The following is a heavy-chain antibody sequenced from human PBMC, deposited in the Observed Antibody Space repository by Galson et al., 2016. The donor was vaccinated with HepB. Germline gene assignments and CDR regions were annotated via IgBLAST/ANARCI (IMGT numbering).Heavy chain of an antibody. J-gene: IGHJ4*02. CDR1: GFTFSSHS. CDR3: VRDGFSHWYGTGGPGDN. D-gene: IGHD3-16*01. Sequence: SLRLSCAASGFTFSSHSMNWVRQAPGKGLEWVAYISSSSSIIYYADSVKDRFIISRDNAKNSLYLQMNNLKAEDTAVYYCVRDGFSHWYGTGGPGDNWGQGTLVTVSS. V-gene: IGHV3-48*04. CDR2: ISSSSSII.